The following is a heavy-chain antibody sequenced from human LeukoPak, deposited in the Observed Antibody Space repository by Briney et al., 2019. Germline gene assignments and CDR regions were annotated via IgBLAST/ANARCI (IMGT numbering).Heavy chain of an antibody. D-gene: IGHD2-2*01. CDR3: AKDQALSLSSSRALDY. CDR2: ISGSGGSP. Sequence: GGSLRLSCAASGFTFSSYAMSWVRQAPGKGLEWVSAISGSGGSPYYADSVNGRFTISRDNSKNTLYLQMNSLRAEDTALYYCAKDQALSLSSSRALDYWGQGILVTVSS. V-gene: IGHV3-23*01. CDR1: GFTFSSYA. J-gene: IGHJ4*02.